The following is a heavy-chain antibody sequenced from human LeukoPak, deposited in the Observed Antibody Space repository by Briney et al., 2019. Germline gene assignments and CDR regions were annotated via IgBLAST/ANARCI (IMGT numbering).Heavy chain of an antibody. CDR1: GFTFEDYA. J-gene: IGHJ5*02. CDR2: IYRTGDT. CDR3: ARLLNPT. V-gene: IGHV3-23*05. D-gene: IGHD2/OR15-2a*01. Sequence: GRSLRLSCAVSGFTFEDYAMHWVRQAPGRGLEWVSVIYRTGDTHYADSVKGRFTISRDNSNNTLYLQMNSLRAEDTAVYYCARLLNPTWGQGTLVTVSS.